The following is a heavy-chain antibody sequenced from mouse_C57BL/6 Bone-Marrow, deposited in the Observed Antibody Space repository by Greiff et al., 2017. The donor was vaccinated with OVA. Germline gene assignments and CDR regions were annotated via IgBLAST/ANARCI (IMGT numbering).Heavy chain of an antibody. CDR2: ISSGGDYI. CDR3: TREDYYGSRYYAMDY. V-gene: IGHV5-9-1*02. Sequence: EVKLMESGAGLVKPGGSLKLSCAASGFTFSSYAMSWVRQTPEKRLEWVAYISSGGDYIYYADTVKGRFTISRDNARNTLYLQMSSLKSEDTAMYYCTREDYYGSRYYAMDYWGQGTSVTVSS. CDR1: GFTFSSYA. D-gene: IGHD1-1*01. J-gene: IGHJ4*01.